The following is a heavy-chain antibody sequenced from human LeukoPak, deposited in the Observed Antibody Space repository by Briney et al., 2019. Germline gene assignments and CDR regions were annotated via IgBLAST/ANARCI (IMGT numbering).Heavy chain of an antibody. D-gene: IGHD3-22*01. J-gene: IGHJ4*02. CDR3: AKDLPLYYYDSSGYYGGYFDY. Sequence: GGSLRLSCAASGFTFSSYAMSWVRQAPGKGLEWVSAISGSGGSTYYADSVKGRFTISRDNSKNTLYLQMNSLRAEDTAVYYCAKDLPLYYYDSSGYYGGYFDYWGQGTLVTVCS. CDR2: ISGSGGST. V-gene: IGHV3-23*01. CDR1: GFTFSSYA.